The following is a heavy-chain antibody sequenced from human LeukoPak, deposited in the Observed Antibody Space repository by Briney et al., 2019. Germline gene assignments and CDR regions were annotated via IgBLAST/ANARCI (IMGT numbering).Heavy chain of an antibody. D-gene: IGHD6-13*01. CDR3: AKGAVAATVRALYYYGMDV. CDR2: ISGSGGST. CDR1: GFTFSSYA. V-gene: IGHV3-23*01. Sequence: GGSLRLSCAASGFTFSSYAMSWVRQAPGKGLEWVSAISGSGGSTYYADSVKGRFTISRDNSKNTLYLQMNSLRAEDTAVYYCAKGAVAATVRALYYYGMDVWGQGTTVTVSS. J-gene: IGHJ6*02.